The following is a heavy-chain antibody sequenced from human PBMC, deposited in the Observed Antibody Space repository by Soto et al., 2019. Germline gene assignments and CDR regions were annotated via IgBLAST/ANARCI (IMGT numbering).Heavy chain of an antibody. CDR2: IYYSGST. Sequence: SETLSLTCTVSGGSISSGDYYWSWIRQPPGKGLEWIGYIYYSGSTYYNPSLKSRVTISVDTSKNHFSLKLSSVTAADTAVYYCARHSPPMYDILTGTTLDPYYGMDVWGQGTTVTVSS. CDR1: GGSISSGDYY. D-gene: IGHD3-9*01. V-gene: IGHV4-30-4*01. J-gene: IGHJ6*02. CDR3: ARHSPPMYDILTGTTLDPYYGMDV.